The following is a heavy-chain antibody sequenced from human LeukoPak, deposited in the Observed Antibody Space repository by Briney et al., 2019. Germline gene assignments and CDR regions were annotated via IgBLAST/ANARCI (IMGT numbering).Heavy chain of an antibody. J-gene: IGHJ1*01. D-gene: IGHD3/OR15-3a*01. CDR2: ISSSSGYK. CDR1: GFIFSDYY. V-gene: IGHV3-11*06. Sequence: GGSLRLSCAASGFIFSDYYRSWIRQTPEKGLEWLSYISSSSGYKNYADSLKGRFTISRDNAKNSVYLQMNSLSAEDTAVYYCARQGLYDSSDFWTFQHWGQGTLVTVSS. CDR3: ARQGLYDSSDFWTFQH.